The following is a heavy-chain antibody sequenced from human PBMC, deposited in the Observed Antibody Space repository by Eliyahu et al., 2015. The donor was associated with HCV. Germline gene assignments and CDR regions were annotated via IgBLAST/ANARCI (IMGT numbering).Heavy chain of an antibody. V-gene: IGHV3-66*01. CDR1: GFTVSSNY. D-gene: IGHD3-22*01. CDR3: ASTRNNYYDSSGYLDY. J-gene: IGHJ4*02. CDR2: IFSGGST. Sequence: EVQLVESGGGLVQPGGSLRLSCAASGFTVSSNYMSWVRQAPGKGLEWVSVIFSGGSTYYADSVKGRFTISRDNSKNTLYLQMNSLRAEDTAVYYCASTRNNYYDSSGYLDYWGQGTLVTVSS.